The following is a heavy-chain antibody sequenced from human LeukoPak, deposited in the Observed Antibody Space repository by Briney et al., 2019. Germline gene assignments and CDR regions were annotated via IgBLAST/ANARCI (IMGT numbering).Heavy chain of an antibody. CDR1: GGSISSGDYY. J-gene: IGHJ4*02. CDR2: IYYSGST. CDR3: ASLYCSSTSCYTSDY. V-gene: IGHV4-30-4*01. Sequence: SQTLSLTCTVSGGSISSGDYYWSWIRQPPGKGLEWIGYIYYSGSTYYNPSLKSRVTISVDTSKNQFSLKLSSVIAADTAVYYCASLYCSSTSCYTSDYWGQGTLVTVSS. D-gene: IGHD2-2*02.